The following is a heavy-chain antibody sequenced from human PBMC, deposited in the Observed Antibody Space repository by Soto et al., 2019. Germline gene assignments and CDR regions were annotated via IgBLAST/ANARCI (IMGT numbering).Heavy chain of an antibody. J-gene: IGHJ6*02. Sequence: GGSLRLSCAASGFTFSSYNMNWVRQAPGKGLEWVSYISSSSSTIYYADSVKGRFTISRDNAKNSLYLQMNSLRDEDTAVYYCARDLIGTIFGEIMVVYYYYGMDVWRQGTTVTVSS. CDR1: GFTFSSYN. CDR3: ARDLIGTIFGEIMVVYYYYGMDV. V-gene: IGHV3-48*02. CDR2: ISSSSSTI. D-gene: IGHD3-3*01.